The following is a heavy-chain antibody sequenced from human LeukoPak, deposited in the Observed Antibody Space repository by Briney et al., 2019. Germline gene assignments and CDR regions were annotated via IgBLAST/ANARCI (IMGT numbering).Heavy chain of an antibody. CDR3: AGGDYEH. CDR1: GFTFSSYA. Sequence: GGSLRLSCAASGFTFSSYAMHWVRQAPGKGLEWVAVISYDGSNKYYADSVKGRFTISRDNSKNTLYLQMNSLRAEDTAVYYCAGGDYEHWGQGTLVTVSS. D-gene: IGHD4-17*01. CDR2: ISYDGSNK. J-gene: IGHJ1*01. V-gene: IGHV3-30*01.